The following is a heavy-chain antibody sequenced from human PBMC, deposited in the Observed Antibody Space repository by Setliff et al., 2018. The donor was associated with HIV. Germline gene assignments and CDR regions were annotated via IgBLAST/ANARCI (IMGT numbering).Heavy chain of an antibody. CDR1: GYTFTDYY. CDR3: ATLSAWELLRDFDY. J-gene: IGHJ4*02. D-gene: IGHD1-26*01. Sequence: VKVSCKASGYTFTDYYMHWVQQAPGKGLEWMGRVDPEDGETIYAEKFQGRVTITADTSTDTAYMELSSLRSEDTAVYYCATLSAWELLRDFDYWGQGTLVTVSS. CDR2: VDPEDGET. V-gene: IGHV1-69-2*01.